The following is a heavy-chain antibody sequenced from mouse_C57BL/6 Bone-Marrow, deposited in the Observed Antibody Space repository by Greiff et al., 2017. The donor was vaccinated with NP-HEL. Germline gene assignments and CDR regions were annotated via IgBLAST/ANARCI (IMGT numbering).Heavy chain of an antibody. CDR2: INPRSGNT. J-gene: IGHJ3*01. V-gene: IGHV1-81*01. D-gene: IGHD2-3*01. Sequence: QVQLQQSGAELARPGASVKLSCKASGYTFTSYGISWVKQRTGQGLEWIGEINPRSGNTCYNEKFKGKATLTADKSSSTAYMELRSLTSEDSAVYFCARGWLLAWYAYGGRGTLITVTA. CDR1: GYTFTSYG. CDR3: ARGWLLAWYAY.